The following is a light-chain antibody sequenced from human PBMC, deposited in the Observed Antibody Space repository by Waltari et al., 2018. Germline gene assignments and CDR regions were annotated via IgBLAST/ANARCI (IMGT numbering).Light chain of an antibody. J-gene: IGKJ2*02. Sequence: DIQMTQSPSSLSASVGDRVTITCQASQSISSYLNWYQQKPGKAPKLLIYAASSLQSGVPSRFSGSGSGTDFTLTISSLQPEDFATYYCQQSYTTPSTFGQGTKLEIK. CDR2: AAS. CDR3: QQSYTTPST. CDR1: QSISSY. V-gene: IGKV1-39*01.